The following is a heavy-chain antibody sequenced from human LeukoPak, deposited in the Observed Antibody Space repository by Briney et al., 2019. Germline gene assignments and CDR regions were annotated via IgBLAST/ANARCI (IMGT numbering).Heavy chain of an antibody. CDR3: ARAFTMIVVPPGY. V-gene: IGHV1-8*01. CDR2: MNPNSGNT. D-gene: IGHD3-22*01. J-gene: IGHJ4*02. Sequence: GASVKVSCKASGYTFTSYDINWVQQATGQGLEWMGWMNPNSGNTGYAQKFQGRVTMTRNTSISTAYMELSSLRSEDTAVYYCARAFTMIVVPPGYWGQGTLVTVSS. CDR1: GYTFTSYD.